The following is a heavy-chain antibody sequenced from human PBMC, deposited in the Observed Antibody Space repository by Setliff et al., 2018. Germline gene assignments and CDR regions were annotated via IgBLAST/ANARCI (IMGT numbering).Heavy chain of an antibody. D-gene: IGHD3-16*01. CDR2: INPSSGAT. Sequence: ASVTVSCKASGYTFTGYYMYWVRQAPGQGLEWMGRINPSSGATIYAQKFQGRVTMTSDTSISTAYMELGRLRSDDTAVYFCARDGGGDSDAFDIWGQGTMVTV. CDR3: ARDGGGDSDAFDI. CDR1: GYTFTGYY. J-gene: IGHJ3*02. V-gene: IGHV1-2*06.